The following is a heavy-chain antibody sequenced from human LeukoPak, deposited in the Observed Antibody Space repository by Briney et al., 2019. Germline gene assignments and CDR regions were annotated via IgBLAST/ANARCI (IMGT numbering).Heavy chain of an antibody. CDR2: IYHSGST. J-gene: IGHJ4*02. CDR3: VRVGRYGLPN. D-gene: IGHD3-16*01. Sequence: GSLRLSCAASGFTFSSNAMSWVRQAPGKGLEWIGEIYHSGSTNYNPPPKSRVTISVDKFKNQFSLKLSSVTAADTAVYYCVRVGRYGLPNWGQGTLVTVSS. V-gene: IGHV4-4*02. CDR1: GFTFSSNAM.